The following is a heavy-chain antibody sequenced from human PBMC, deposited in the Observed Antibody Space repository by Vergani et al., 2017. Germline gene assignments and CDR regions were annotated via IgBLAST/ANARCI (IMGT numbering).Heavy chain of an antibody. D-gene: IGHD6-13*01. CDR1: RGSFSGYY. CDR3: ARGPRGQLGRFDY. J-gene: IGHJ4*02. CDR2: INHSGST. V-gene: IGHV4-34*01. Sequence: QVQLQQWGAGLLKPSETLSLTCAVYRGSFSGYYWSWIRQPPGKGLEWIGEINHSGSTNYNPSLKSRVTISVDTSKNQFSLKLSSVTAADTAVYFCARGPRGQLGRFDYWGQGTLVTVSS.